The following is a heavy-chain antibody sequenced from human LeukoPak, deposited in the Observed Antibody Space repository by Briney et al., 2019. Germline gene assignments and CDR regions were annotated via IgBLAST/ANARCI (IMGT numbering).Heavy chain of an antibody. D-gene: IGHD5-12*01. CDR2: IYYSGNT. CDR1: GGSISSYY. J-gene: IGHJ4*02. V-gene: IGHV4-59*01. Sequence: PSETLSLTCTVSGGSISSYYWSWIRQPPGKGLEWIGYIYYSGNTNYNPSLKSRVTISVDTSKNQFSLKLSSVTAADTAVYYCARGDRMVATYFDYWGQGTLVTVSS. CDR3: ARGDRMVATYFDY.